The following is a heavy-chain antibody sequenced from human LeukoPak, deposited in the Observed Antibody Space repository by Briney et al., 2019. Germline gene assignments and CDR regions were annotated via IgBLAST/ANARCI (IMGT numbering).Heavy chain of an antibody. CDR2: ISTSGSLI. CDR3: ARDDHAGNYYGMDL. D-gene: IGHD4-23*01. V-gene: IGHV3-48*03. J-gene: IGHJ6*02. Sequence: GGSLRLSCEASGFTFSRNEMNWVRQAPGKGLEWVSYISTSGSLIYYADSVKARFTISRDNAKNSLYLQMNSLRADDTAVYYCARDDHAGNYYGMDLWGQGTTVTVSS. CDR1: GFTFSRNE.